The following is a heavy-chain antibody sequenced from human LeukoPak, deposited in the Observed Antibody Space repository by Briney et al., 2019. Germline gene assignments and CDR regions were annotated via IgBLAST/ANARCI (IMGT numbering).Heavy chain of an antibody. CDR1: GFTFSSYG. CDR2: ISGSGGST. D-gene: IGHD3-3*01. J-gene: IGHJ4*02. CDR3: AKDPRVEYYFDY. V-gene: IGHV3-23*01. Sequence: GWSLRLSCAASGFTFSSYGMTWVRQAAGKGLEWVSAISGSGGSTYYADSVKGRCTISRDNSKNTLYLQMNSLRAEDTAVYYCAKDPRVEYYFDYWGQGTLVTVSS.